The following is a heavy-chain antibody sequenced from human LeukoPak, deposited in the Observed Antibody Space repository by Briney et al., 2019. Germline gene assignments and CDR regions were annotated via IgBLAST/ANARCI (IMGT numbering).Heavy chain of an antibody. CDR2: VYTSGSP. Sequence: SETLSLTCTVSGGSISGYYWSWIRQPAGKGLEWIGRVYTSGSPNYNPSLESRVTMSVDTSKNQFSLNLSSVTAADTAVYYCARGGYGASSGFDYWGQGTLVTVSS. CDR1: GGSISGYY. D-gene: IGHD4-23*01. V-gene: IGHV4-4*07. J-gene: IGHJ4*02. CDR3: ARGGYGASSGFDY.